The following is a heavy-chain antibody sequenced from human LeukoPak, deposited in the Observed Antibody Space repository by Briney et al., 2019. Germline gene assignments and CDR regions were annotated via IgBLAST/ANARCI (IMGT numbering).Heavy chain of an antibody. V-gene: IGHV4-59*01. D-gene: IGHD1-26*01. CDR2: IYYSGST. CDR1: GGSISSYY. CDR3: AREGPKVAGANDAFDI. Sequence: KPSETLSLTCTVSGGSISSYYWSWIRQPPGKGLEWIGYIYYSGSTNYNPSLKSRVTISVDTSKNQFSLKLSSVTAADTAVYYGAREGPKVAGANDAFDIWGQGTMVTVSS. J-gene: IGHJ3*02.